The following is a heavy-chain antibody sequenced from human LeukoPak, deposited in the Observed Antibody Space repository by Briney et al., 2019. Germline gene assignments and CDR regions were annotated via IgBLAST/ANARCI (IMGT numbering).Heavy chain of an antibody. Sequence: PSETLSLTCAVSGYSISSGYYWGCIRQPPGKGLEWIGCLYHSESTYYNPSLKSRVAISVDTSKNQFALNLSSVTAADTAVYYCAREFTMVRGVILNWFDPWGQGTLVTVSS. J-gene: IGHJ5*02. CDR2: LYHSEST. CDR3: AREFTMVRGVILNWFDP. CDR1: GYSISSGYY. D-gene: IGHD3-10*01. V-gene: IGHV4-38-2*02.